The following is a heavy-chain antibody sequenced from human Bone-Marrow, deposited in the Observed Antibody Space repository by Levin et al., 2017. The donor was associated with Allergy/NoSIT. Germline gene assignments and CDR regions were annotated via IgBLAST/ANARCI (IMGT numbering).Heavy chain of an antibody. D-gene: IGHD2-15*01. CDR1: GFTLSLYT. CDR2: IGSSGDFI. CDR3: ARAIANAANDY. Sequence: LSLTCAASGFTLSLYTMNWVRQAPGKGLEWLSSIGSSGDFIYYAESVKGRFTISRDSAKNSLFLHMNTLRAEDTAVYYCARAIANAANDYWGQGTLVTVSS. J-gene: IGHJ4*02. V-gene: IGHV3-21*01.